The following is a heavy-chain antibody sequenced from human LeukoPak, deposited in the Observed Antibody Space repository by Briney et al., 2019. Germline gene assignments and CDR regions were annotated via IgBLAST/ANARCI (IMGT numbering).Heavy chain of an antibody. V-gene: IGHV3-53*04. J-gene: IGHJ4*02. D-gene: IGHD3-3*01. CDR3: ASLDRYYDFWSGYYTSFDY. CDR2: IYSGGST. CDR1: GFTVSSNY. Sequence: PGGSLRLSCAASGFTVSSNYMSWVRQAPGKGLEWVSVIYSGGSTYYADSVKGRFTISRHNSKNTLYLQMNSLRAEDTAVYYCASLDRYYDFWSGYYTSFDYWGQGTLVTVSS.